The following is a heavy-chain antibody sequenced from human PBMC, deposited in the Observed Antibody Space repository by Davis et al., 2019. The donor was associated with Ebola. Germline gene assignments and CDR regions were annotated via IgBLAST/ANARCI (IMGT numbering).Heavy chain of an antibody. J-gene: IGHJ5*02. V-gene: IGHV4-39*07. CDR1: GASISSITCC. Sequence: PSETLSLTCTVSGASISSITCCWGWIRQPPGEALEWIGTMFYSGNTYYNPSLKSRVTISLDTSENQFSLKLGSVTAADTAVYYCAKTGGYPNWFDPWGQGTLVTVSS. D-gene: IGHD1-1*01. CDR2: MFYSGNT. CDR3: AKTGGYPNWFDP.